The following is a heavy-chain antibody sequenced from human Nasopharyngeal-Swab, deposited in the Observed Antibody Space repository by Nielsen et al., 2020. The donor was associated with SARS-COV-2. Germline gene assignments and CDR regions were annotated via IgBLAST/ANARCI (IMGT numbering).Heavy chain of an antibody. Sequence: SETLSLTCAVYGGSLSGYYWSWIRQPPEKGLEWIWEINQSGSTNYNPALKSRATISVDTSKNQFSLKLSSVTAAGTAVYYCARGRGEDITMFRGVIITPYYFDYWGQGTLVTVSS. D-gene: IGHD3-10*01. J-gene: IGHJ4*02. CDR2: INQSGST. V-gene: IGHV4-34*01. CDR1: GGSLSGYY. CDR3: ARGRGEDITMFRGVIITPYYFDY.